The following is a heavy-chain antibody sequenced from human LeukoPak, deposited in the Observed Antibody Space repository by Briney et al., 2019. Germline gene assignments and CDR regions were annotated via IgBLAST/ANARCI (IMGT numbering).Heavy chain of an antibody. CDR2: IIPIFGTA. D-gene: IGHD2-2*01. CDR1: GGTFSSYA. J-gene: IGHJ4*02. V-gene: IGHV1-69*13. Sequence: SVKVSCKASGGTFSSYAISWVRQAPGQGLEWMGGIIPIFGTANYAQKFQGRVTITADESTSTAYMELSSLRSEDTAVYYCARGYQVRPAANPGCLVYWGQGTLVTVSS. CDR3: ARGYQVRPAANPGCLVY.